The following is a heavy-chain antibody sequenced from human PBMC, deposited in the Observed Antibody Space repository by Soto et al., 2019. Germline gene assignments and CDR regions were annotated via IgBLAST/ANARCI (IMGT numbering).Heavy chain of an antibody. V-gene: IGHV4-59*01. D-gene: IGHD6-6*01. CDR3: ARGEYHNYYYAMDV. CDR1: GASLRRYY. CDR2: FYDSGTN. Sequence: QVQLQESGPGLLKPSETLSLTCTVSGASLRRYYWSWIRQPPGKGLEWIGYFYDSGTNNYYNPSLQSRVTISVDTSRNQFSLKVISVTAADAAVYYCARGEYHNYYYAMDVWGQGTTVTVSS. J-gene: IGHJ6*02.